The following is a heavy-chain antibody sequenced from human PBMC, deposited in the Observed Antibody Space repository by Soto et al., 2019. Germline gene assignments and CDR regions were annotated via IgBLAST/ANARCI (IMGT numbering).Heavy chain of an antibody. CDR1: GYTFTSSG. CDR3: AREPNYFDY. J-gene: IGHJ4*02. V-gene: IGHV1-18*01. CDR2: ISAYNGNK. Sequence: QVQLVQSGAEVKKPGASVKVSCKASGYTFTSSGISWVRQAPGQGLDWIGWISAYNGNKKYAEKVQGRVTMTTDTSSSTAYRELRRLRSDATAVYYCAREPNYFDYWGQGPLVTVSS.